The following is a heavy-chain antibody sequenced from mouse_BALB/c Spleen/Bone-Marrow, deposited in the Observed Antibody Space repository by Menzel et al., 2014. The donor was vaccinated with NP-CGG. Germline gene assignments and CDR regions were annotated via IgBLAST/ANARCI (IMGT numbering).Heavy chain of an antibody. CDR3: ASMITTAWFAY. D-gene: IGHD2-4*01. Sequence: QVQLKHSGPGLVAPSQSLSITCTVSGFSLTSYGVHWDRQPPGKGLEWPGVIWAGGSTNYNSTLMSRLSISKDNSKSQVFLKMNSLQTDDTAMYYCASMITTAWFAYWGQGTLVTVSA. J-gene: IGHJ3*01. CDR2: IWAGGST. V-gene: IGHV2-9*02. CDR1: GFSLTSYG.